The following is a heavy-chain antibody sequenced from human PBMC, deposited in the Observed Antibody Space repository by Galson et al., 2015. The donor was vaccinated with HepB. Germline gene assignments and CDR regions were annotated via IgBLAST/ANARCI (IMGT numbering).Heavy chain of an antibody. D-gene: IGHD6-19*01. CDR1: GFTFSSYA. CDR2: ISYDGSNK. CDR3: ARGDSGIAVAGLDY. J-gene: IGHJ4*02. Sequence: SLRLSCAASGFTFSSYAMHWVRQAPGKGLEWVAVISYDGSNKYYADSVKGRFTISRDNSKNTLYLQMNSLRAEDTAVYYCARGDSGIAVAGLDYWGQGTLVTVSS. V-gene: IGHV3-30*04.